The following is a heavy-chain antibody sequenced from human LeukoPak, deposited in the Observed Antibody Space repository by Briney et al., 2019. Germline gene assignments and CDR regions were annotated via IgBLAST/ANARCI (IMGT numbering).Heavy chain of an antibody. D-gene: IGHD3-22*01. CDR3: ARANSYDGSGHYYEFAY. CDR2: IHSSGST. V-gene: IGHV4-4*07. Sequence: TSETLSLTCTVSGGSISRYYWSWIRQPAGKGLEWIGRIHSSGSTNYNPSLKSRVTMSVDTSKNHFSLKLSSVTAADTAVYYCARANSYDGSGHYYEFAYWGQGTLVTVSS. J-gene: IGHJ4*02. CDR1: GGSISRYY.